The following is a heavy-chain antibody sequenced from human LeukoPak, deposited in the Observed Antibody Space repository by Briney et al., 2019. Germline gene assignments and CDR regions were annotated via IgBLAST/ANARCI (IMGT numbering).Heavy chain of an antibody. D-gene: IGHD1-26*01. Sequence: QPGVSLRLSCAASGNYWMHWVRQAPGQGLVWVSHINSDGSWTSYADSVKGRFTISKDNAKNTVYLQMNSLRDEDTAVYYCARPVGNHFDYWGQGTLVTVSS. V-gene: IGHV3-74*01. CDR2: INSDGSWT. CDR3: ARPVGNHFDY. CDR1: GNYW. J-gene: IGHJ4*02.